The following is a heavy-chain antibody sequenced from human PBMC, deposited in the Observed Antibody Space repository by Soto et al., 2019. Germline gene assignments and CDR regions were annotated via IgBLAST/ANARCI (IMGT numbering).Heavy chain of an antibody. CDR3: ARHQTNYYGSGSYYNPFDY. J-gene: IGHJ4*02. Sequence: QLQLQESGPGLVKPLETLSLTCTVSGGSISSSSYYWGWIRQPPGKGLEWIGSIYYSGSTYYNPSLKSRVTISVDTSKNQFSLKLSSVTAADTAVYYCARHQTNYYGSGSYYNPFDYWGQGTLVTVSS. D-gene: IGHD3-10*01. V-gene: IGHV4-39*01. CDR2: IYYSGST. CDR1: GGSISSSSYY.